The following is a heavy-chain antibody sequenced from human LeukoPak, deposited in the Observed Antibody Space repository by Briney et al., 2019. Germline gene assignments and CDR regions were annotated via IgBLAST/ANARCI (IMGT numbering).Heavy chain of an antibody. J-gene: IGHJ5*02. D-gene: IGHD1-1*01. V-gene: IGHV4-31*03. Sequence: SQTLSLTCTVSGGSISSGGYYWSWIRQHPGKGLEWIGYIYYSGSTYYNPSLKSRVTISVDTSKNQFSLKLSSVTAADTAVYYCARGGGGDGYNWKNRNWFDPWGQGTLVTVSS. CDR2: IYYSGST. CDR3: ARGGGGDGYNWKNRNWFDP. CDR1: GGSISSGGYY.